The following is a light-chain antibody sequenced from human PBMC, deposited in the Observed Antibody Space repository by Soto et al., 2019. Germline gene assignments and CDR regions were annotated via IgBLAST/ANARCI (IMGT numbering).Light chain of an antibody. V-gene: IGLV2-23*01. CDR1: SSDVGSYDL. CDR3: CSYAGDYV. CDR2: EGT. J-gene: IGLJ1*01. Sequence: QSALTQPASVSGSPGQSITISCTGTSSDVGSYDLVSWYQQHPGKAPKLIIYEGTKRPSGVSDRFSGSKSGNTASLTISGLQAEDEADYYCCSYAGDYVFGTGTKLTVL.